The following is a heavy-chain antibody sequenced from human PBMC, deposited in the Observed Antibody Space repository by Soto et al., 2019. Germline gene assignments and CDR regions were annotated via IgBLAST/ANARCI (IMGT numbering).Heavy chain of an antibody. CDR2: INAGNGNT. Sequence: QVQLVQSGAEVKKPGASVKVSCKASGYTFTSYAMHWVRQAPGQRLEWTGWINAGNGNTKHSQNFQGRVTITRDTFASTAYMELSSLSSEDTGVYVCARGLTMVRGVSVDAFDIWGQGKMVTVSS. CDR1: GYTFTSYA. D-gene: IGHD3-10*01. V-gene: IGHV1-3*01. J-gene: IGHJ3*02. CDR3: ARGLTMVRGVSVDAFDI.